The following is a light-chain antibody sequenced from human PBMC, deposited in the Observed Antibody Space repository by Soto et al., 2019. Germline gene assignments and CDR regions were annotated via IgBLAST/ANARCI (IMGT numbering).Light chain of an antibody. Sequence: EIVLTQSPATLSLSPGKRATLSCRARQSVSSYLAWYQQKPGQAPRLLIYDASNRATGIPARFSGSGSGTDFTLTISSLEPEDFAVYYCQQRSNWPPVYTFGQGTKLEIK. CDR2: DAS. CDR1: QSVSSY. J-gene: IGKJ2*01. CDR3: QQRSNWPPVYT. V-gene: IGKV3-11*01.